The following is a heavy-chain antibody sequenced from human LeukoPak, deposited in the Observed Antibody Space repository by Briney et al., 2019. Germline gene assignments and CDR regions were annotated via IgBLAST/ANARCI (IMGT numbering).Heavy chain of an antibody. V-gene: IGHV4-30-4*01. J-gene: IGHJ4*02. D-gene: IGHD3-10*01. CDR2: IYYSGST. CDR1: GGSISSGDYY. CDR3: ARVPYYYGSGSYFDY. Sequence: SETLSLTCTVSGGSISSGDYYWSWIRQPPGKGLEWIGYIYYSGSTYYNPSLKSRVTIAVDTSKNQFSLKLSSVTAADTAVYYCARVPYYYGSGSYFDYWGQGTLATVSS.